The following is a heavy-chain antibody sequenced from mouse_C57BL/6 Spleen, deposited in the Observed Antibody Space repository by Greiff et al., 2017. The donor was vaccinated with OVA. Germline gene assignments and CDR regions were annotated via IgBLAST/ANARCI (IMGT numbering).Heavy chain of an antibody. CDR2: INPSTGGT. D-gene: IGHD1-1*01. CDR1: GYSFTGYY. CDR3: ARLGSFITTVVATGAY. J-gene: IGHJ3*01. V-gene: IGHV1-42*01. Sequence: VQLKESGPELVKPGASVKISCKASGYSFTGYYMNWVKQSPEKSLEWIGEINPSTGGTTYNQKFKAKATLTVDKSSSTAYMQLKSLTSEDSAVYYCARLGSFITTVVATGAYWGQGTLVTVSA.